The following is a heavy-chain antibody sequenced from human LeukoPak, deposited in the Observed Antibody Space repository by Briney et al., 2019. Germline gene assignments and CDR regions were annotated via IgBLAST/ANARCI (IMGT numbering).Heavy chain of an antibody. CDR1: GFTFSTYG. CDR3: AKDGQELVKWFYDYGMDV. D-gene: IGHD1-7*01. CDR2: VSYDGSNR. J-gene: IGHJ6*02. Sequence: QPGGSLRLSCAASGFTFSTYGMFWVRQAPGKGLEWVAVVSYDGSNRYYAESLKGRFTITRDNSKNTLYLQMNSLRVDDTAVYYCAKDGQELVKWFYDYGMDVWGQGTTVTVSS. V-gene: IGHV3-30*18.